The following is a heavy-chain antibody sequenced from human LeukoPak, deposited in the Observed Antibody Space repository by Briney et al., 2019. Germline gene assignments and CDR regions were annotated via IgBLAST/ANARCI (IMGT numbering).Heavy chain of an antibody. J-gene: IGHJ6*03. Sequence: GGSLRLSCAASGFTFSSYAMSWVRQAPGKGLEWVSAISGSGGSTYYADSVKGRFTISRDNSKNTLYLQTNSLRAEDTAVYYCAKDLDWNNYYYMDVWGKGTTVTVSS. CDR1: GFTFSSYA. V-gene: IGHV3-23*01. CDR3: AKDLDWNNYYYMDV. CDR2: ISGSGGST. D-gene: IGHD1/OR15-1a*01.